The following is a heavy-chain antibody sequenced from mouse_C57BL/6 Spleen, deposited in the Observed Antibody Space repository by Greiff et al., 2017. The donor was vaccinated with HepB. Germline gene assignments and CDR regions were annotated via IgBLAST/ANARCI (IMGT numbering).Heavy chain of an antibody. V-gene: IGHV1-55*01. CDR1: GYTFTSYW. J-gene: IGHJ3*01. D-gene: IGHD2-3*01. CDR3: ASNDGYPTWFAY. Sequence: VQLQQPGAELVKPGASVKMSCKASGYTFTSYWITWVKQRPGQGLEWIGDIYPGSGSTNYNEKFKSKATLTVDTSSSTAYMQLSSLTSEDSAVYYCASNDGYPTWFAYWGQGTLVTVSA. CDR2: IYPGSGST.